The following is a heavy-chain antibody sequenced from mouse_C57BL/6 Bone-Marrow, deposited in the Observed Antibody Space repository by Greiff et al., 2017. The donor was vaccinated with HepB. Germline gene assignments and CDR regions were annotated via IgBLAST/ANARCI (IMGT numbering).Heavy chain of an antibody. CDR3: ARSLGAWFAY. D-gene: IGHD4-1*01. V-gene: IGHV1-69*01. J-gene: IGHJ3*01. CDR1: GYTFTSYW. CDR2: IDPSDSYT. Sequence: QVQLQQPGAELVMPGASVKLSCKASGYTFTSYWMHWVKQRPGQGLEWIGEIDPSDSYTNYNQKFKGKSTLTVDKSSSTAYMQFSSLTSEDSAVYYCARSLGAWFAYWGQGTLVTVSA.